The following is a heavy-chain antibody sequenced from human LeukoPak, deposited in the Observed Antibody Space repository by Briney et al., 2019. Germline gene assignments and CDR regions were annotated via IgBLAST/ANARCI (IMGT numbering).Heavy chain of an antibody. D-gene: IGHD2-2*01. CDR1: GDSVSSNSAA. CDR3: ARATPFPGLVVVPAATSSYYYYMDV. Sequence: SQTLSLTCAISGDSVSSNSAAWNWIRQSPSRGLEWLGRTYYRSKWYNDYAVSVKSRITINPDTSKNQFSLQLNSVTPEDTAVYYCARATPFPGLVVVPAATSSYYYYMDVWGKGTTVTVSS. V-gene: IGHV6-1*01. J-gene: IGHJ6*03. CDR2: TYYRSKWYN.